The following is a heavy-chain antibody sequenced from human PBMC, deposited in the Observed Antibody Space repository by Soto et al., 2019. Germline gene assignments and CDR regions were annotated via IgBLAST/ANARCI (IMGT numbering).Heavy chain of an antibody. Sequence: SQTLSLTCAISGDSFSSNSAAWNWIRQSPSRGLEWLGRTYYRSKWYNDYAVSVKSRITINPDTSKNQFSLQLNSVTPEDTAVYSCAREDIAVVKAVMGITADGKTYYYYDGMDVWGQGNPVTVSS. CDR1: GDSFSSNSAA. V-gene: IGHV6-1*01. D-gene: IGHD2-2*01. CDR2: TYYRSKWYN. J-gene: IGHJ6*02. CDR3: AREDIAVVKAVMGITADGKTYYYYDGMDV.